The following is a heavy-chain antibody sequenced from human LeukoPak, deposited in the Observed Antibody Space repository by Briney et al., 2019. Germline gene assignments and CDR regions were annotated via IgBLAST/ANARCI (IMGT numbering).Heavy chain of an antibody. CDR2: IRYDVNNK. V-gene: IGHV3-30*02. CDR3: ATNTFIGESRRGYLLSSGFDP. J-gene: IGHJ5*02. CDR1: GFTFSTYG. D-gene: IGHD3-10*01. Sequence: PGGSLRLSCAASGFTFSTYGIHWVRQAPGKGLEWVALIRYDVNNKYYADSVKGRFTISRDNSKNTLYLQMNSLRAEDTAVYYCATNTFIGESRRGYLLSSGFDPWGQGTLVTVSS.